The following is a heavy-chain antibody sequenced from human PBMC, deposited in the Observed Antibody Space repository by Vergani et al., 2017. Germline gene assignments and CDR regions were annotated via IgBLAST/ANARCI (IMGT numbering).Heavy chain of an antibody. D-gene: IGHD3-10*01. CDR2: IYHSGST. V-gene: IGHV4-30-2*01. CDR1: GGSISSGGYS. Sequence: QLQLQESGSGLVKPSQTLSLTCAVSGGSISSGGYSWSWIRQTPGKGLEWIGYIYHSGSTYYNPSLKSRVTISVDRSKNQFSLKLSSVTAADTAVYYCARGGRITMVRGVSGAFDIWGQGTMVTVSS. J-gene: IGHJ3*02. CDR3: ARGGRITMVRGVSGAFDI.